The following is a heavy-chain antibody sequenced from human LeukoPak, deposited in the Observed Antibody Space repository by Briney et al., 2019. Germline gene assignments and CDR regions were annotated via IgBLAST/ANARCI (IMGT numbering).Heavy chain of an antibody. CDR3: ARDYYDSSGYCEFDY. D-gene: IGHD3-22*01. V-gene: IGHV3-21*01. CDR2: IIRSSSNI. CDR1: GFTFSSYR. J-gene: IGHJ4*02. Sequence: GGSLRLSCAASGFTFSSYRMNWVRHPPGKGLEWVSSIIRSSSNIYYAASVKGRVTISRDNAKNSLYLKMSSLRAEDTAVYYRARDYYDSSGYCEFDYWGRGTVVTVS.